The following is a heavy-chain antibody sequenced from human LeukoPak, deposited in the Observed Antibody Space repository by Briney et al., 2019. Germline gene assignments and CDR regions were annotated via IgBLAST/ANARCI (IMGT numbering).Heavy chain of an antibody. CDR3: ARAREQQLGFDY. J-gene: IGHJ4*02. Sequence: ASVKVSCKASGYTFTSYHMHWVRQAPGQGLEWMGVINPSGGSTTYAQKFQGRVTMTRDTSTSTVYMELSSLRSEDTAVYYCARAREQQLGFDYWGQGTLVTVSS. CDR2: INPSGGST. D-gene: IGHD6-13*01. V-gene: IGHV1-46*01. CDR1: GYTFTSYH.